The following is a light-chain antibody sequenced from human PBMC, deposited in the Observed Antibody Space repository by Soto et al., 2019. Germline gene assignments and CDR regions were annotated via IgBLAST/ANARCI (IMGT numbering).Light chain of an antibody. CDR3: QHYVNCPLT. CDR2: DTA. V-gene: IGKV3-15*01. J-gene: IGKJ4*01. Sequence: EILLTQSPAILSLSPGATPTLSCRASQTVSNYLTGYQQKPGQTARLLIYDTAIRATGVPARCSGSRSGAEFTLTISSLQSEDFAVYYCQHYVNCPLTFGGGTKVDIK. CDR1: QTVSNY.